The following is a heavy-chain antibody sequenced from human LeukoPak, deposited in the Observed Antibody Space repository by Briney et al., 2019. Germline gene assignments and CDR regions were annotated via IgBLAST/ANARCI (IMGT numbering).Heavy chain of an antibody. V-gene: IGHV4-61*02. CDR3: ARESRTVEMPTSIHGHWLDP. D-gene: IGHD5-24*01. Sequence: SETLSLTCTVSGGSISSGTYYWSWIRQPAGKGVEWIGRIYFSGITTYNPSLKSRVTISVDTSKNQFSLKLSSVTAADTAAYYCARESRTVEMPTSIHGHWLDPWGQGTLVTVSS. CDR1: GGSISSGTYY. CDR2: IYFSGIT. J-gene: IGHJ5*02.